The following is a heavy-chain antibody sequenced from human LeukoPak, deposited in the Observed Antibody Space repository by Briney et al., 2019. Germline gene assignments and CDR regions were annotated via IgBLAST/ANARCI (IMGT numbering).Heavy chain of an antibody. V-gene: IGHV1-2*02. D-gene: IGHD1-26*01. J-gene: IGHJ5*02. CDR2: IIPNSGGT. Sequence: ASVKVSCKASGGTFSSYAIGWVRQAPGQGLEWMGRIIPNSGGTNYAQKFQGRVTMTRDTSISTAYMELSRLRSDDTAVYYCARGFIVGAIGFDPWGQGTLVTVSS. CDR3: ARGFIVGAIGFDP. CDR1: GGTFSSYA.